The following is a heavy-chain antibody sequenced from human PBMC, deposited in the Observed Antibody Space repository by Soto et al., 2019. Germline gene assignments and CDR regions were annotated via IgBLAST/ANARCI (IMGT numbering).Heavy chain of an antibody. D-gene: IGHD5-12*01. CDR3: VRLTIGYNGFYYLDS. CDR1: GFTFSDHY. J-gene: IGHJ4*02. CDR2: TQNKANSYTT. Sequence: GGSQRLSSAASGFTFSDHYMDWLRQAPGKGLEWVGRTQNKANSYTTKYAASVKGRFTISRDDSENSLFLQMNSLKTEDTAVYYCVRLTIGYNGFYYLDSWGQGT. V-gene: IGHV3-72*01.